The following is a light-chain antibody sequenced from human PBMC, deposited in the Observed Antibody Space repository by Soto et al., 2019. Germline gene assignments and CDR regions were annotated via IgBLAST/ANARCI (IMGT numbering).Light chain of an antibody. V-gene: IGLV2-11*01. CDR2: DVS. CDR3: CSYAGSYTWV. J-gene: IGLJ3*02. CDR1: SSDVGGYNY. Sequence: QSVLTQPRSVSGSPGQSVTVSCTGTSSDVGGYNYVSWYQQHTGKAPKFLIYDVSKRPSGVPDRLSGSKSGNTASLTISGLQAEDEADYYCCSYAGSYTWVFGGGTKLTVL.